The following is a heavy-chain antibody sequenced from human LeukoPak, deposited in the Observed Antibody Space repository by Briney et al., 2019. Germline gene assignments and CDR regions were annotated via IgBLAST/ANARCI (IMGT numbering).Heavy chain of an antibody. J-gene: IGHJ4*02. CDR1: GFTFNNYA. CDR3: AKSANTWPYYFDY. D-gene: IGHD3-10*01. V-gene: IGHV3-23*01. Sequence: GSLRLSCVASGFTFNNYAMSWVRQAPGKGLEWVSGISGSGGSTYYADSVEGRFTISRDNSKNTLFLQMNSLRAEDTAVYYCAKSANTWPYYFDYWGQGTLVTVSS. CDR2: ISGSGGST.